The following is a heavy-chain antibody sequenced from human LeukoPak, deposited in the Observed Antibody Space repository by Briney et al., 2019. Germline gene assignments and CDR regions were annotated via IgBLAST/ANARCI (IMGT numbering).Heavy chain of an antibody. CDR2: MNPNSGNT. CDR1: GYTFTSYY. D-gene: IGHD3-10*01. Sequence: ASVKVSCKASGYTFTSYYMHWVRQATGQGLEWMGWMNPNSGNTGYAQKFQGRVTMTRNTSISTAYMELSSLRSEDTAVYYCARVITMVRGVITALYYFDYWGQGTLVTVSS. J-gene: IGHJ4*02. V-gene: IGHV1-8*02. CDR3: ARVITMVRGVITALYYFDY.